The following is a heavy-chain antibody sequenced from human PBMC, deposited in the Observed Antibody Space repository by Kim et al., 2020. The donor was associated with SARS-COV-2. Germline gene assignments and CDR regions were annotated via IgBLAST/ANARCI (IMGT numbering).Heavy chain of an antibody. J-gene: IGHJ4*02. CDR1: GGSISSGGYS. CDR3: AREGRYYNSSGYSSYYLDY. CDR2: IYHSGST. D-gene: IGHD3-22*01. V-gene: IGHV4-30-2*01. Sequence: SETLSLTCAVSGGSISSGGYSWSWIRQPPGKGLEWIGYIYHSGSTYYNPSPKRRATISVDRSKNQFSLKLSSGIAAGTAVYYCAREGRYYNSSGYSSYYLDYWGQGTLVTVSS.